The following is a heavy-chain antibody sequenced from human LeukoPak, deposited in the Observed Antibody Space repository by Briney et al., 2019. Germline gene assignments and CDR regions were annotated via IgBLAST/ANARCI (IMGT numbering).Heavy chain of an antibody. D-gene: IGHD6-13*01. J-gene: IGHJ6*02. V-gene: IGHV4-31*03. CDR2: IYYSGST. Sequence: TLSLTCTVSGGSISSGGYYWSWIRQHPGKGLEWIGCIYYSGSTYYNPSLKSRVTISVDTSKNQFSLKLSSVTAADTAVYYCARGIAAAGVYYYGMDVWGQGTTVTVSS. CDR3: ARGIAAAGVYYYGMDV. CDR1: GGSISSGGYY.